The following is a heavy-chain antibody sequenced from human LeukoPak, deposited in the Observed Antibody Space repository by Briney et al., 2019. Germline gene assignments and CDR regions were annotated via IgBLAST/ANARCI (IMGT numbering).Heavy chain of an antibody. J-gene: IGHJ6*03. D-gene: IGHD1-26*01. CDR2: ISTSSSYI. Sequence: GGSLRLSCTASGFTFSSYSMNWVRQAPGKGLEWVSSISTSSSYIYYADSVKGRFTISRDNARNSLYLQMNTLRAEDTAVYYCARGSRYYYYYYYMDVWGKGTTVTISS. CDR3: ARGSRYYYYYYYMDV. V-gene: IGHV3-21*01. CDR1: GFTFSSYS.